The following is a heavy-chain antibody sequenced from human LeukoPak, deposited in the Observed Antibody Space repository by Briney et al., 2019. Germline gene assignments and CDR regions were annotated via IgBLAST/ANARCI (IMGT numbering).Heavy chain of an antibody. CDR3: AREPTRGNCYFDY. CDR2: ANPTSGRT. Sequence: ASVKVSCKASGYTFTASYFHWVRQAPGLGLEWMGMANPTSGRTNYAQKFRGRVTMTRDTSTSTVYMELTSLRSEDTAVYYCAREPTRGNCYFDYWGLGTLVTVSS. V-gene: IGHV1-46*01. CDR1: GYTFTASY. J-gene: IGHJ4*02. D-gene: IGHD1-26*01.